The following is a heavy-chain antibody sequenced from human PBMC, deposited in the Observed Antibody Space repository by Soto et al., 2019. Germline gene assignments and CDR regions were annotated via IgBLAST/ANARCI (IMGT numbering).Heavy chain of an antibody. CDR2: IGTAGDT. Sequence: PGGSLRLSCAASGFTFSSYDMHWVRRATGKGLEWVSAIGTAGDTYYPGSVKGRFTISRENAKNSLYLQMNSLRAGDTAVYYCARGPSEQWVYYYYMDVWGKGTTVTVSS. V-gene: IGHV3-13*01. CDR3: ARGPSEQWVYYYYMDV. D-gene: IGHD6-19*01. CDR1: GFTFSSYD. J-gene: IGHJ6*03.